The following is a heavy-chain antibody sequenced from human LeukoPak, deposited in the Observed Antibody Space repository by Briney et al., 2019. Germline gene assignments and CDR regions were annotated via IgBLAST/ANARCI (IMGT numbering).Heavy chain of an antibody. V-gene: IGHV4-39*01. D-gene: IGHD4-17*01. CDR3: ARHPLTGDYYFDY. Sequence: KASETLSLTCTVSGGSISSRSYYWGWIRQPPGKGLEWIGSIYYSGSTYYNPSLKSRVTISVDTSKNQFSLKLSSVTAADTAVYYCARHPLTGDYYFDYWGQGTLVTVSS. CDR2: IYYSGST. CDR1: GGSISSRSYY. J-gene: IGHJ4*02.